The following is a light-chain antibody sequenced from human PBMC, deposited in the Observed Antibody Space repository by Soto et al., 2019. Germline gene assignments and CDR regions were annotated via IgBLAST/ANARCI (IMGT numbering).Light chain of an antibody. CDR1: QTVNSTF. CDR2: GAS. Sequence: EIVLTQSPGTLSLSPGERATLSCRASQTVNSTFLAWYQQRRAQAPRLLLYGASNRATGIPDRFSGSGSGTDFTLTISRLEPEDFAVYYCQQYGGVPYTFGQGTKLEIK. V-gene: IGKV3-20*01. CDR3: QQYGGVPYT. J-gene: IGKJ2*01.